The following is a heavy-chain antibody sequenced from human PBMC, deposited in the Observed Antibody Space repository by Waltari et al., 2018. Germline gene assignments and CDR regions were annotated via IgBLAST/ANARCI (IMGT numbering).Heavy chain of an antibody. V-gene: IGHV4-34*01. CDR3: ARHGRIRAVALIDY. D-gene: IGHD2-15*01. CDR1: GGSFSGYY. J-gene: IGHJ4*02. CDR2: INDSGST. Sequence: QVQLQPWGAGLLTPSETLSLTCAVYGGSFSGYYWTWIRQPPGKGLEWIGEINDSGSTNYNSSLKTRVSISLDTSKNQFSLKLTSVTAADTALYYCARHGRIRAVALIDYWGQGTLVTVSS.